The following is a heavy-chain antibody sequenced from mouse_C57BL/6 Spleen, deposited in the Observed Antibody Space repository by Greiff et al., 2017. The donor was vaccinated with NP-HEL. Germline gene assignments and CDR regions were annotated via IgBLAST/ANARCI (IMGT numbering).Heavy chain of an antibody. CDR3: GRHNDYYAMDY. V-gene: IGHV10-1*01. CDR1: GFSFNTYA. Sequence: EVQLVESGGGLVQPKGSLKLSCAASGFSFNTYAMNWVRQAPGKGLEWVARIRSKSNNYATYYADSVKDRFTISRDDSESMLYLQMNNLKTEDTAMYYCGRHNDYYAMDYWGQGTSVTVSS. CDR2: IRSKSNNYAT. J-gene: IGHJ4*01.